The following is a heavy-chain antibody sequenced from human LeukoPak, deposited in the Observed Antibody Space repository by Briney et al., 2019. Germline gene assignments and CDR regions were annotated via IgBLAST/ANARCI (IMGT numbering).Heavy chain of an antibody. J-gene: IGHJ4*02. CDR2: IDPHGTIT. CDR1: AFTFSAYW. Sequence: HPGGSLRLSCAASAFTFSAYWMHWVRQAPGKGLVWVSRIDPHGTITFYADSVKGRFTISRDNAKNTVYLQMNSLRAEDTAVYYCARDFDWGSGLWGQGTLVTVSS. D-gene: IGHD7-27*01. V-gene: IGHV3-74*01. CDR3: ARDFDWGSGL.